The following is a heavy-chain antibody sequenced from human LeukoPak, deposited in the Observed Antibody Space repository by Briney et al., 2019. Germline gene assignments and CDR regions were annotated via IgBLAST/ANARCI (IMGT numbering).Heavy chain of an antibody. Sequence: SETLSLTCTVSGGSISSYYWSWIRQPPGKGLEWIGYIYYSGSTNYNPSLKSRVTISVDTSKNQFSLKLSSVTAADTAVYHCAGDEVRGSGWDYWGQGTLVTVSS. J-gene: IGHJ4*02. CDR1: GGSISSYY. CDR2: IYYSGST. D-gene: IGHD3-3*01. V-gene: IGHV4-59*01. CDR3: AGDEVRGSGWDY.